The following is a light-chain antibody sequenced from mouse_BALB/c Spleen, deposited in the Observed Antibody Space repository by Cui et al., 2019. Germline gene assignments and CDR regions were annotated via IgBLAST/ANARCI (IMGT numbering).Light chain of an antibody. CDR1: QGISSN. V-gene: IGKV14-100*01. J-gene: IGKJ4*01. CDR3: VQYAQFPFT. CDR2: HGT. Sequence: DILMTQSPSSMSVSLGDTVSITCHASQGISSNIGWLQQKPGKSFKGLIYHGTNLEDGVPSRFSGSGSGADYSLTISSLESGDFADYYCVQYAQFPFTFGSGTKLEIK.